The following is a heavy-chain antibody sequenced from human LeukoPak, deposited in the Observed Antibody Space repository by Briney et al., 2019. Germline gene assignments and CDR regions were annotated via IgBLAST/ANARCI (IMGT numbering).Heavy chain of an antibody. CDR2: MNPNSGNT. CDR3: ARGARQDLRYFDWLGPDY. V-gene: IGHV1-8*01. J-gene: IGHJ4*02. CDR1: GYTFTSYD. Sequence: GASVKVSCKASGYTFTSYDINWVRRATGQGLEWMGWMNPNSGNTGYAQKFQGRVTMTRNTSISTAYMELSSLRSEDTAVYYCARGARQDLRYFDWLGPDYWGQGTLVTVSS. D-gene: IGHD3-9*01.